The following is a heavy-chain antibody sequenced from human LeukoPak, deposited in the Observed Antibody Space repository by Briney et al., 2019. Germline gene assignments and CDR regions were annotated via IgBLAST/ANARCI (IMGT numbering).Heavy chain of an antibody. CDR3: AVIGRHSTFDY. J-gene: IGHJ4*02. D-gene: IGHD3-10*01. CDR1: GYTLTSYA. V-gene: IGHV7-4-1*02. CDR2: INTDTGNP. Sequence: ASVKVPCKASGYTLTSYAMNWVRQAPGQGLEWMGWINTDTGNPTYAQGFTGRFVFSLDTSVSTAYLQISSLKAEDTAVYYCAVIGRHSTFDYWGQGTLVTVSS.